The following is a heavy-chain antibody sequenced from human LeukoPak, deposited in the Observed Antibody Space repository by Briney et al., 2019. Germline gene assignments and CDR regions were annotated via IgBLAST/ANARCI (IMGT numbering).Heavy chain of an antibody. CDR3: AKPLSGSYPRMDDAFDI. Sequence: QSGGSLRLSCAASGFTFSSYAMSWVRQAPGKGLEWVSAISGSGGSTYYADSVKGRFTISRDNSNNTLYLQMNSLRAEDTAVYYCAKPLSGSYPRMDDAFDIWGQGTMVTVSS. CDR2: ISGSGGST. CDR1: GFTFSSYA. D-gene: IGHD1-26*01. V-gene: IGHV3-23*01. J-gene: IGHJ3*02.